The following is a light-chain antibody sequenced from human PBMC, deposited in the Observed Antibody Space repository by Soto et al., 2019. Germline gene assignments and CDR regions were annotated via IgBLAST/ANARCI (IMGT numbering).Light chain of an antibody. CDR3: QQRSNWPLT. CDR2: DAS. J-gene: IGKJ4*01. Sequence: EIVLTQSPATLSLSPGERATLSCRASQSVSSYLAWYQQKPGQAPRLLIYDASNRATGIPARFSGSGSGTDFTLTIRSLEPEPFAVYSCQQRSNWPLTFGGGTKVDIK. V-gene: IGKV3-11*01. CDR1: QSVSSY.